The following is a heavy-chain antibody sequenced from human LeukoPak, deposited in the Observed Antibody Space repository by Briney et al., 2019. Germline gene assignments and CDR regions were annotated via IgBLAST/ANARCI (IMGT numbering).Heavy chain of an antibody. D-gene: IGHD1-7*01. Sequence: AGGSLRLSCAASGFTFSSYEMNWVRQAPGKGLECVSFISSSGNTIYYADSVKGRFTISRDNAKNSLYLQMNSLRAEDTAVYYCAKDSAELELTTWFDPWGQGTLVTVPS. J-gene: IGHJ5*02. CDR2: ISSSGNTI. CDR3: AKDSAELELTTWFDP. V-gene: IGHV3-48*03. CDR1: GFTFSSYE.